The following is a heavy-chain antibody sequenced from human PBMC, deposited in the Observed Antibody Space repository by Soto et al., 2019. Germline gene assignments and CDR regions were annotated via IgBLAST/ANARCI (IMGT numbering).Heavy chain of an antibody. CDR3: ATLIVVVPAANYFDY. CDR1: GYTLTELS. CDR2: FDPEDGET. D-gene: IGHD2-2*01. V-gene: IGHV1-24*01. J-gene: IGHJ4*02. Sequence: GASVKVSCKVSGYTLTELSMHWVRQAPGKGLEGMGGFDPEDGETIYAQKFQGRVTMTEDTSTDTAYMELSSLRSEDTAVYYCATLIVVVPAANYFDYWCQGTLVTVSS.